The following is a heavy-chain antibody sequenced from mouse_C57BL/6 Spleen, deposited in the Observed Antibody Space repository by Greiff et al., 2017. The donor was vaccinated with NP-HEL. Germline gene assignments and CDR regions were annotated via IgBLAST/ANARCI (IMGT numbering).Heavy chain of an antibody. CDR2: ISNGGGST. D-gene: IGHD1-1*01. CDR3: ARETTVVATDYAMDY. V-gene: IGHV5-12*01. CDR1: GFTFSDYY. Sequence: EVMLVESGGGLVQPGGSLKLSCAASGFTFSDYYMYWVRQTPEQRLEWVAYISNGGGSTYYPDTVKGRFTISRDNAKNTLYLQMSRLKSEDTAMYYCARETTVVATDYAMDYWGQGTSVTVSS. J-gene: IGHJ4*01.